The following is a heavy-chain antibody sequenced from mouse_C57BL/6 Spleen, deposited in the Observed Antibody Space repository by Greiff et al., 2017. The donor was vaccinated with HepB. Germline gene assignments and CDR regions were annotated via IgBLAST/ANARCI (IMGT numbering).Heavy chain of an antibody. V-gene: IGHV1-15*01. CDR1: GYTFTDYE. D-gene: IGHD2-5*01. Sequence: VQLQQSGAELVRPGASVTLSCKASGYTFTDYEMHWVKQTPVHGLEWIGAIDPETGGTAYNQKFKGKAILTADKSSSTAYMELRSLTSEDSAVYYCTRKSDYSNLYYAMDYWGQGTSVTVSS. CDR3: TRKSDYSNLYYAMDY. CDR2: IDPETGGT. J-gene: IGHJ4*01.